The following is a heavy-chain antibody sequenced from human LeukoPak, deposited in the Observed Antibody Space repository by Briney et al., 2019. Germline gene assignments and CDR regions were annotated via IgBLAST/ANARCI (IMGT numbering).Heavy chain of an antibody. CDR3: AKVDVKVNWGFDY. CDR2: INENGGDT. V-gene: IGHV3-64*04. D-gene: IGHD7-27*01. Sequence: GGSLRLSCSASGFTFSNYPIHWVRQAPGKGLEYVSAINENGGDTYYADSVKGRFTISRDNSKDTLYLQMNSLRVEDTALYYCAKVDVKVNWGFDYWGQGTLVTVSS. CDR1: GFTFSNYP. J-gene: IGHJ4*02.